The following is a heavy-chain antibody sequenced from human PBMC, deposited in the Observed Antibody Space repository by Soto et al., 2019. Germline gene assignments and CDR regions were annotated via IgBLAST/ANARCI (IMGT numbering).Heavy chain of an antibody. CDR2: ISGSGGST. CDR1: GFTFSSYA. J-gene: IGHJ4*02. V-gene: IGHV3-23*01. Sequence: PGGSLRLSCAASGFTFSSYAMSWVRQAPGKGLEWVSAISGSGGSTYYADSVKGRFTISRDNSKNTLYLQMNSLRAEDTAVYYCAKDLNSGSYFRRGPFDYWGQGTLVTVS. D-gene: IGHD1-26*01. CDR3: AKDLNSGSYFRRGPFDY.